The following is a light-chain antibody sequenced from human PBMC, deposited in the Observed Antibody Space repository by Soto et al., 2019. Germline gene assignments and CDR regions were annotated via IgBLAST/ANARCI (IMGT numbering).Light chain of an antibody. Sequence: ALTQPASVSGSPGQSITISCTGTSSDVGGYNYVSWYQQHPGKAPKLMIYEVSNRPSGVSNRFSGSKSGNTASLTISGLQAEDEADYYCSSYTSSSTLGVFGTGTKVTVL. CDR2: EVS. J-gene: IGLJ1*01. CDR3: SSYTSSSTLGV. CDR1: SSDVGGYNY. V-gene: IGLV2-14*01.